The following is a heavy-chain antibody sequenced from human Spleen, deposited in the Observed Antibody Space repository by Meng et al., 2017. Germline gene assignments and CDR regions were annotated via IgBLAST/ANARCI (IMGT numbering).Heavy chain of an antibody. CDR1: AGSTSTYY. D-gene: IGHD3-10*01. J-gene: IGHJ4*02. V-gene: IGHV4-59*01. CDR3: ARVAGASVTDFYFDY. CDR2: IYYTGTT. Sequence: SETLSLTCTVSAGSTSTYYWSWVRQPPGEGLEWIGYIYYTGTTNYNPSLKSRVTMSVDTSKNQFSLNLRSVTAADTAVYYCARVAGASVTDFYFDYWGQGSLVTVSS.